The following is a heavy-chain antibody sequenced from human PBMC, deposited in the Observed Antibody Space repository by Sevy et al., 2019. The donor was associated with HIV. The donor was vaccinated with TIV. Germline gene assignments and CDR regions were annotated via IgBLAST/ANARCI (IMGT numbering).Heavy chain of an antibody. V-gene: IGHV3-23*01. Sequence: GGSLRLSCAASGLSFSNFAMGWVRQAPGKGLDWISVISNSGDYRYYADSVKGRFTISRDNSKNTLFLQMNSLRAEDTAIFYCAKKMGGGSGMAFLVDYWGQGTLVTVSS. CDR2: ISNSGDYR. J-gene: IGHJ4*02. CDR1: GLSFSNFA. CDR3: AKKMGGGSGMAFLVDY. D-gene: IGHD5-18*01.